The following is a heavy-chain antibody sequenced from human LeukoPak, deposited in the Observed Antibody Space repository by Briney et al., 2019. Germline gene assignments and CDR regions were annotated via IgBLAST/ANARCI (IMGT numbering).Heavy chain of an antibody. Sequence: PGGSLRLSCAASGFTVSSNYMSWVRQAPGKGLEWVSVIYSGGSTYYAGSVKGRFTISRDNSKNTLYLQMNSLRAEDTAVYYCARDRVYGSGSYYNEGSYWGQGTLVTVSS. J-gene: IGHJ4*02. CDR1: GFTVSSNY. D-gene: IGHD3-10*01. V-gene: IGHV3-66*01. CDR2: IYSGGST. CDR3: ARDRVYGSGSYYNEGSY.